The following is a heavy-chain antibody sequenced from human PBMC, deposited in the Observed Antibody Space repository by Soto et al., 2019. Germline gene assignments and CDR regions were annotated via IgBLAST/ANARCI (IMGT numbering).Heavy chain of an antibody. V-gene: IGHV1-24*01. CDR2: FDPEDGET. D-gene: IGHD3-9*01. CDR1: GYTLTELS. CDR3: ARSDFYLLSQPRYYFVF. J-gene: IGHJ4*02. Sequence: ASVKVSCKVSGYTLTELSMHWVRQAPGKGLEWMGGFDPEDGETIYAQKFQGRVTMTGDTSTGTVYMELSSLRSEDTALYYCARSDFYLLSQPRYYFVFWGQGTLVTVFS.